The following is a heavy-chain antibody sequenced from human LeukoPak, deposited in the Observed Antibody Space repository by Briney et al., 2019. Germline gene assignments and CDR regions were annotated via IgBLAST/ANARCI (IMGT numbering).Heavy chain of an antibody. D-gene: IGHD1-1*01. CDR3: ARDGVYRTNFDAFDI. V-gene: IGHV1-2*02. CDR1: GYTFTAYY. CDR2: ISPNSGAT. J-gene: IGHJ3*02. Sequence: ASVKVSCKASGYTFTAYYLHWVRQAPGQGLEWMGWISPNSGATSYAQSFQGRVTMTRDTSISTVYLEVRGLRSDDTAVYYCARDGVYRTNFDAFDIWGQGTVVTVSS.